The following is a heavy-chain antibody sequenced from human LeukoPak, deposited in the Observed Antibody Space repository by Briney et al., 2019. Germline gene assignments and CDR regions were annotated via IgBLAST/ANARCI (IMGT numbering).Heavy chain of an antibody. D-gene: IGHD3-22*01. V-gene: IGHV4-34*01. J-gene: IGHJ5*02. CDR3: ARHGNYYDTSQSDP. CDR2: INHSGST. CDR1: GGSFSCYY. Sequence: PSETLSLTCAVYGGSFSCYYWSWIRQPPGKGLEWIGEINHSGSTNYNPSLKSRVTISVDTSKNQFSLKLSSVTAADTAVYYCARHGNYYDTSQSDPWGQGTLVTVSS.